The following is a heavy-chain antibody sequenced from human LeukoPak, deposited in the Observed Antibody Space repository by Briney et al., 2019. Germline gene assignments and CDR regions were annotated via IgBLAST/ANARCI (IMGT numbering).Heavy chain of an antibody. CDR1: GFTFSSYS. Sequence: GGSLRLSCAASGFTFSSYSMNWDRQAPGKGPEWISYISSTSNTMYYADSVKGRFTISRDNAKNSLYLQMNSLRAEDTAVYYCATESGTYSGTCFDYWGQGTLVTVSS. D-gene: IGHD1-26*01. J-gene: IGHJ4*02. CDR3: ATESGTYSGTCFDY. CDR2: ISSTSNTM. V-gene: IGHV3-48*01.